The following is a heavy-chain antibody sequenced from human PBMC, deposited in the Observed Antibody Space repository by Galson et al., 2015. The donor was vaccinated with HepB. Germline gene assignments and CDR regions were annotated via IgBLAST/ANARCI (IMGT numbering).Heavy chain of an antibody. J-gene: IGHJ4*02. CDR2: INHSGST. Sequence: ETLSLTCAVYGGSFSGYYWSWIRQPPGKGLEWIGEINHSGSTNYNPSLKSRVTISVDTSKNQFSLKLSSVTAADTAVYYCARVALWGGRGGKIDYWGQGTLVTVSS. V-gene: IGHV4-34*01. CDR1: GGSFSGYY. D-gene: IGHD3-10*01. CDR3: ARVALWGGRGGKIDY.